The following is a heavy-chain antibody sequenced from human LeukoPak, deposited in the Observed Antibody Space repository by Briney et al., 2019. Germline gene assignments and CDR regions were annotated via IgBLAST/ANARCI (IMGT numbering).Heavy chain of an antibody. CDR3: ARELEDSSGYFRDY. CDR2: ISSSSSYI. J-gene: IGHJ4*02. V-gene: IGHV3-21*01. CDR1: GFTFSSYS. D-gene: IGHD3-22*01. Sequence: GGSLRLSCAASGFTFSSYSMNWVRQAPGKGLEWVSSISSSSSYIYYADSVKGRFTTSRDNAKNSLYLQMNSLRAEDTAVYYCARELEDSSGYFRDYWGQGTLVTVSS.